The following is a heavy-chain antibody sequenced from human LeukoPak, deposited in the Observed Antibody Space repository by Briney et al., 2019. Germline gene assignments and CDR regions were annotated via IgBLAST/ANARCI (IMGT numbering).Heavy chain of an antibody. CDR3: ARVGYSYGYVSYYYYYMDV. CDR1: GGSISGYY. CDR2: MYYNGNT. V-gene: IGHV4-59*08. Sequence: SETLSLTCTVSGGSISGYYWTWIRQPPGKGLEWIGYMYYNGNTNYNPSLKSRVTISVDTSKNQFSLKLSSVTAADTAVYYCARVGYSYGYVSYYYYYMDVWGKGTTVTISS. J-gene: IGHJ6*03. D-gene: IGHD5-18*01.